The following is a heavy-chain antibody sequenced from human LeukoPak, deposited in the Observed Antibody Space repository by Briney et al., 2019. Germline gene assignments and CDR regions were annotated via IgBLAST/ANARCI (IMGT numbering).Heavy chain of an antibody. CDR3: ARTVFPDYFDNTLPFDP. CDR1: GYTFSGYY. J-gene: IGHJ5*02. V-gene: IGHV1-2*02. CDR2: VNPNSGGT. Sequence: ASVKVSCKASGYTFSGYYIHWVRQAPGQGLEWMGWVNPNSGGTKYAQKFQGRVTVTRVTSISTAYMELTRLRSDDTAVYYCARTVFPDYFDNTLPFDPWGQGTLVTVSS. D-gene: IGHD3-22*01.